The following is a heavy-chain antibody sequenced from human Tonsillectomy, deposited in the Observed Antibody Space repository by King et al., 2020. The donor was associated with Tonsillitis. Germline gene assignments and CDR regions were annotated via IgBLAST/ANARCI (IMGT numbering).Heavy chain of an antibody. V-gene: IGHV3-9*01. Sequence: VQLVESGGGLVQPGRSLRLSCGASGSTFDDYAMHWVRQAPGKGLEGVSGITWSSGLIGYAYSVKGRFIISRDNAKNSLYLQMNSMRDEDTALYYCARGPLNGHYVGYFDYWGQGALVTVSS. CDR3: ARGPLNGHYVGYFDY. D-gene: IGHD3-10*02. CDR1: GSTFDDYA. J-gene: IGHJ4*02. CDR2: ITWSSGLI.